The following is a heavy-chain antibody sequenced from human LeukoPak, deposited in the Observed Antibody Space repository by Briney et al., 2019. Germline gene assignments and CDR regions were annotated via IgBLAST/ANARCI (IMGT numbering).Heavy chain of an antibody. J-gene: IGHJ3*02. CDR2: IYSDGST. CDR1: GFTVSSNY. D-gene: IGHD4-23*01. V-gene: IGHV3-53*01. CDR3: AKLGITVVTPYDAFDI. Sequence: GSLRLSCAASGFTVSSNYMSWVRQAPGKGLEWVSVIYSDGSTYYADSVKGRFTISRDNSKNTLYLQMNSLRAEDTAVYYCAKLGITVVTPYDAFDIWGQGTMVTVSS.